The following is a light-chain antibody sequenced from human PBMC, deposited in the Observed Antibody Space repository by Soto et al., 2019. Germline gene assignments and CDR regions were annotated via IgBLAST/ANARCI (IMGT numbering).Light chain of an antibody. V-gene: IGKV1-5*03. CDR1: QTISSW. J-gene: IGKJ1*01. Sequence: DIQMTQSPSTLSGSVGDRVTITCRASQTISSWLAWYQQKPGKAPKLLIYKASTLKSGVPSRFSGSGSGTEFTLTISSLQHDDFETCYCQHYNSYSEALGQGTKVDIK. CDR2: KAS. CDR3: QHYNSYSEA.